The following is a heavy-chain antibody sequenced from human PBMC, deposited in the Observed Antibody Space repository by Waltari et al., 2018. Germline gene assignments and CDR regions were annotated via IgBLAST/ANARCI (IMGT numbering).Heavy chain of an antibody. CDR1: GGTFSGYY. D-gene: IGHD3-10*01. J-gene: IGHJ6*02. Sequence: QAQLQQWGAGLLNPSETLSLTCAVYGGTFSGYYWTGNRQPHGKGLEWMGEINDGGKVNYNPSLKSRVTISGDSSSSQFSLELRSVTAADTAMYYCAKRRYYGSGPGGDYGLDVWGRGTTVTVS. CDR2: INDGGKV. CDR3: AKRRYYGSGPGGDYGLDV. V-gene: IGHV4-34*08.